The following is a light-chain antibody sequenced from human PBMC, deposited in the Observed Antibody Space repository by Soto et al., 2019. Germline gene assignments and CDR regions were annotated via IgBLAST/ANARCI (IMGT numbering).Light chain of an antibody. Sequence: DIQMTQSPSTLSASVGDRVTITCRASQSISSWLAWYQQKPGKAPKLLIYYASSLESGVPSRFSGSGSGTEFTLTISSLQPDDFATYYCQQLWTFGQGTKVDIK. CDR2: YAS. CDR3: QQLWT. J-gene: IGKJ1*01. V-gene: IGKV1-5*01. CDR1: QSISSW.